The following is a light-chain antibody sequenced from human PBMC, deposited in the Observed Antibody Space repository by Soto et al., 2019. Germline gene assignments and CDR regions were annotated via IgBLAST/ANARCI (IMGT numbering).Light chain of an antibody. J-gene: IGLJ1*01. CDR3: SSFTSNRIYV. CDR1: HNDIGTYDY. CDR2: GVT. V-gene: IGLV2-14*03. Sequence: QSVLAQPTSVSVTPVHSISISCTGKHNDIGTYDYVSWYQQHPGRAPRLLIHGVTTRPSGISDRFSASKSGLTASLTISGLQPEDEADYYCSSFTSNRIYVFGPGTKVTVL.